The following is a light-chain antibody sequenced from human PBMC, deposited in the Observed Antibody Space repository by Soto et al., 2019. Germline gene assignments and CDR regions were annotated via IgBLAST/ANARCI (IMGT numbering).Light chain of an antibody. Sequence: IRMTQSPSSLSESXGDRVTINGRARPSISSFLNRYQQKPGKAPKLXXYAASSLQGGGPSRFSGSGSVTDFTRTINSLQPEDFATYYGQQSYSTLITFGQGTRLEIK. CDR1: PSISSF. V-gene: IGKV1-39*01. CDR3: QQSYSTLIT. J-gene: IGKJ5*01. CDR2: AAS.